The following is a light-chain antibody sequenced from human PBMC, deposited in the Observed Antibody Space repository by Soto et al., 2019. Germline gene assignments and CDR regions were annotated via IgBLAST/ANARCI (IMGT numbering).Light chain of an antibody. Sequence: QSVLTQPASVSGSPGQSITISCTGTSSDVGSYNLVSWYQQHPGKAPQLMIYEVSKRPSGVSNRFSGSKSGNTASLTISGLQAEDEADYYCCSYAGSSTWVFGGGTQLTVL. CDR2: EVS. J-gene: IGLJ3*02. CDR3: CSYAGSSTWV. CDR1: SSDVGSYNL. V-gene: IGLV2-23*02.